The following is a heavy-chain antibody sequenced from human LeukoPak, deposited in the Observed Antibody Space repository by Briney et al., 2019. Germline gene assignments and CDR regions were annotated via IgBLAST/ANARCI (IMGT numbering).Heavy chain of an antibody. CDR2: TYYRSKWYN. J-gene: IGHJ5*02. CDR3: ARGLYDSSGYLNWFDP. V-gene: IGHV6-1*01. D-gene: IGHD3-22*01. Sequence: SQTLSLTCAISGDSVSSNNAAWNWIRQSPSRGLEWLGRTYYRSKWYNDYAVSVKSRITINPDTSKTQFSLQLNSVTPEDTAVYYCARGLYDSSGYLNWFDPWGQGTLVTVSS. CDR1: GDSVSSNNAA.